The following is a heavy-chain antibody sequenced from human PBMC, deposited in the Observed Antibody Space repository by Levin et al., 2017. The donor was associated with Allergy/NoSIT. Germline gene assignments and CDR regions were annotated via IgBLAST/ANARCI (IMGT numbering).Heavy chain of an antibody. V-gene: IGHV3-30*18. CDR2: ISSDGSAE. Sequence: GGSLRLSCAASGCTFSAYDMYWVRQAPGKGLEWVAVISSDGSAEYYADSVKGRFTVSRDTSTNTLFLQMNSLRPEDSAVYYCAKPFLPVGIELRTYYFDYWGQGSLVTVSS. CDR3: AKPFLPVGIELRTYYFDY. D-gene: IGHD1-26*01. J-gene: IGHJ4*02. CDR1: GCTFSAYD.